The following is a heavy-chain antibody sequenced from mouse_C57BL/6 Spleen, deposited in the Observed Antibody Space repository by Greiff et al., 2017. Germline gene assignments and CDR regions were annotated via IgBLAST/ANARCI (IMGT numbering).Heavy chain of an antibody. D-gene: IGHD2-5*01. CDR1: GFSLTSYG. V-gene: IGHV2-2*01. CDR3: ASYSNYGGCSY. Sequence: VQLQQSGPGLVQPSQSLSITCTVSGFSLTSYGVHWVRQSPGKGLEWLGVIWSGGSTDYNAAFISRLSISKDNSKSQVFFKMNSLQADDTAIYYCASYSNYGGCSYWGQGTLVTVSA. J-gene: IGHJ3*01. CDR2: IWSGGST.